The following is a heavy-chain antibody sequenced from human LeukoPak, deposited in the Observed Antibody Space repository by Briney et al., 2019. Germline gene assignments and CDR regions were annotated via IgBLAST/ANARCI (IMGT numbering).Heavy chain of an antibody. V-gene: IGHV4-38-2*02. J-gene: IGHJ4*02. CDR1: GYSISSDYY. CDR2: IFHNGNT. D-gene: IGHD5-18*01. Sequence: SETLSPTCTVSGYSISSDYYWGWIRQPPGKGLEWIGNIFHNGNTYYNPSLKSRVTMSIDTSKKQFSLKLRTATAADTAVYYCARIEDVTRGYNHAYYFDYWGQGTLVTVSS. CDR3: ARIEDVTRGYNHAYYFDY.